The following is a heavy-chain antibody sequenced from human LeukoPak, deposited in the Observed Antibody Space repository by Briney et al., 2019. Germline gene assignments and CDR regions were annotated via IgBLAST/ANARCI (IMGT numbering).Heavy chain of an antibody. Sequence: GGSLRLSCAASGLTFYNYAIHWVRQAPGKAPEWVGVISRDGSNKYYADSVKGRFTISRDNAKNTLYLQMNSLRAEDTAVYYCVKERGALRWFLDYWGQGTLVTVSS. V-gene: IGHV3-33*03. D-gene: IGHD4-23*01. J-gene: IGHJ4*02. CDR2: ISRDGSNK. CDR3: VKERGALRWFLDY. CDR1: GLTFYNYA.